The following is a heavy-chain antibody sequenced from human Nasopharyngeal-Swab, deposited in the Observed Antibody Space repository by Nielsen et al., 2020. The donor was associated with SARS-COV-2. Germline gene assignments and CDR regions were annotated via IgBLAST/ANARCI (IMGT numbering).Heavy chain of an antibody. V-gene: IGHV1-2*06. CDR1: GYIFTDYY. D-gene: IGHD4-17*01. Sequence: ASVKVSCKASGYIFTDYYIHWVRQAPGRGLEWMGRIDPNTGGTSSAQIFQGRVTMTRDTSISTVYIEVTSLTSDDTAVYYCARALSARTTFNCLGPWGQGTLVTVSS. J-gene: IGHJ5*02. CDR2: IDPNTGGT. CDR3: ARALSARTTFNCLGP.